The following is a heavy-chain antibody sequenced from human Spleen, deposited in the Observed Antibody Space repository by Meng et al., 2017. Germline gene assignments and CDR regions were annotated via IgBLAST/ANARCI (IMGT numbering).Heavy chain of an antibody. J-gene: IGHJ6*02. D-gene: IGHD6-13*01. CDR2: MNPNSGNT. CDR3: AREHPSSSWWGVSLNYGMDV. CDR1: GYTFTSYD. Sequence: ASVKVSCKASGYTFTSYDINWVRQATGQGLEWMGWMNPNSGNTGYAQKFQGRVTITRNTSISTAYMELSSLRSEDTAVYYCAREHPSSSWWGVSLNYGMDVWGQGTTVTVSS. V-gene: IGHV1-8*03.